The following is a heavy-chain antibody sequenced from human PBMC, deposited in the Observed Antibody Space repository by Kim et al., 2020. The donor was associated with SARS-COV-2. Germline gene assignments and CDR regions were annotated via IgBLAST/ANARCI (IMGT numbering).Heavy chain of an antibody. CDR3: AREVGSGWPKEDAFDI. CDR2: IYYSGST. D-gene: IGHD6-19*01. Sequence: SETLSLTCTVSGGSISSGGYYWSWIRQHPGKGLEWIGYIYYSGSTYYNPSLKSRVTISVDTSKNQFSLKLSSVTAADTAVYYCAREVGSGWPKEDAFDIWGQGTMVTVSS. CDR1: GGSISSGGYY. V-gene: IGHV4-31*03. J-gene: IGHJ3*02.